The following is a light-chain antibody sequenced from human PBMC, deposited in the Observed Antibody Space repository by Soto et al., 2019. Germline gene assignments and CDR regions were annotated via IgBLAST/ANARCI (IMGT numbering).Light chain of an antibody. V-gene: IGKV3-15*01. CDR2: GAA. J-gene: IGKJ1*01. Sequence: ETVMTQSPATLSVSPREGATLSCRASQSVFSSLAWYQHKPGQAPRLLIYGAATRATGIPARFSGSGSGTEFTLTISSLQSDDIAVYYCQQYHNWPAFGQGSKVDIK. CDR1: QSVFSS. CDR3: QQYHNWPA.